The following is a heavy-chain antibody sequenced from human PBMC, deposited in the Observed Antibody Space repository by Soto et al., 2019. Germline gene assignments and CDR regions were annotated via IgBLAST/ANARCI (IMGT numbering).Heavy chain of an antibody. CDR1: GFTFSAYG. D-gene: IGHD2-21*02. V-gene: IGHV3-33*05. Sequence: QVQLVESGGGVVQPGRSLRLSCAASGFTFSAYGIHWVRQAPGKGLEWVAAVSFDSRDKLYVDSMDGRLTISRENSRNPVYLQMGSLGAEAAAVYHGGGVCGGVCGNAFDVWGQGTVVAVSP. CDR3: GGVCGGVCGNAFDV. CDR2: VSFDSRDK. J-gene: IGHJ3*01.